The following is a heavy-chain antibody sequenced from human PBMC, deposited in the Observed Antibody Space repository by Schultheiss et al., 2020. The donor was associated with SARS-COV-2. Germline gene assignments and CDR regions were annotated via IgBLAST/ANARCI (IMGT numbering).Heavy chain of an antibody. CDR2: ISYDGSNK. CDR1: GFTFSSYS. D-gene: IGHD2-15*01. CDR3: ATERGSCSGGSCYQNYYYYGMDV. V-gene: IGHV3-30*03. J-gene: IGHJ6*02. Sequence: GESLKISCAASGFTFSSYSMNWVRQAPGKGLEWVAVISYDGSNKYYADSVKGRFTISRDNSKNTLYLQMNSLRAEDTAVYYCATERGSCSGGSCYQNYYYYGMDVWGQGTTVTVSS.